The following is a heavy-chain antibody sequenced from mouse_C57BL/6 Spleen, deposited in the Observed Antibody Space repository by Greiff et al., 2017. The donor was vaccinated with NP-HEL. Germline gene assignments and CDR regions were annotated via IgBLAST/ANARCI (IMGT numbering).Heavy chain of an antibody. Sequence: VQLKQSGAELVKPGASVKLSCTASGFNIKDYYMHWVKQRTEQGLEWIGRIDPEDGETKYAPKFQGKATITADTSSNTAYLQLSSLTSEDTAVYDWDRGHYDDSSHGYFDVWGKGTTVTVSS. J-gene: IGHJ1*03. CDR3: DRGHYDDSSHGYFDV. CDR2: IDPEDGET. V-gene: IGHV14-2*01. D-gene: IGHD1-1*01. CDR1: GFNIKDYY.